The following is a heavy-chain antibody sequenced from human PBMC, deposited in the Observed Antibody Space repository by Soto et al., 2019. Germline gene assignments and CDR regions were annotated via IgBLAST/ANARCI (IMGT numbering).Heavy chain of an antibody. CDR2: IDWDGDQ. D-gene: IGHD3-10*01. V-gene: IGHV2-70*12. CDR3: ARFGYYSASGRSLVH. CDR1: GFSLSSNGMS. Sequence: SGPTLVNPTETLTLTCTFSGFSLSSNGMSISWIRQPPGQALEWLAVIDWDGDQYYTTSLKTRLTISKDTSKNQVVLRLTNVDPAATVKSCCARFGYYSASGRSLVHGGQGILVTVSS. J-gene: IGHJ4*02.